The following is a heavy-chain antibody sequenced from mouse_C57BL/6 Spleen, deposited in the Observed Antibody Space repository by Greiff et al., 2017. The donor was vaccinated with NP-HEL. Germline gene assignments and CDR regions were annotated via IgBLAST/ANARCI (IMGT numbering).Heavy chain of an antibody. CDR2: IDPSDSYT. J-gene: IGHJ2*01. Sequence: QVQLQQPGAELVKPGASVKLSCKASGYTFTSYWMQWVKQRPGQGLEWIGEIDPSDSYTNYNQKFKGKATLTVDTSSSTAYMQLSSLTSEDSAVYYCARNSNYPVDYWGQGTTLTVSS. CDR3: ARNSNYPVDY. V-gene: IGHV1-50*01. CDR1: GYTFTSYW. D-gene: IGHD2-5*01.